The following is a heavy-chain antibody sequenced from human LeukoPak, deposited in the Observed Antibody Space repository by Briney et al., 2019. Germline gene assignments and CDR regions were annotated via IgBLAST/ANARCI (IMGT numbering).Heavy chain of an antibody. CDR2: IIPIFGTA. CDR1: GGTFSSYA. CDR3: ARDRALKGALDAFDI. V-gene: IGHV1-69*05. Sequence: SVKVSCKASGGTFSSYAISWVRQAPGQGLEWMGGIIPIFGTANYAQKFQGRVTITTDESTSTAYMELSSLRSEDTAVYYCARDRALKGALDAFDIWGQGTMVTVSS. D-gene: IGHD1-26*01. J-gene: IGHJ3*02.